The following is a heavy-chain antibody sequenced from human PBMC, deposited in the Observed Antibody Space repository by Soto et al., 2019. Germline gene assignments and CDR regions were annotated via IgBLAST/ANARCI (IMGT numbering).Heavy chain of an antibody. D-gene: IGHD2-21*02. CDR1: GFTFSNYA. J-gene: IGHJ6*02. CDR3: AKGTWGVTASTMDV. CDR2: ISYDGSNK. V-gene: IGHV3-30*18. Sequence: QVQLVESGGGVVQPGRSLRLSCAASGFTFSNYAIHWVRQAPGKGLECVAVISYDGSNKYYADSVKGRFTISRDNSKNTLYLQMNSLRPEDTAVYYCAKGTWGVTASTMDVWGQGPRSPSP.